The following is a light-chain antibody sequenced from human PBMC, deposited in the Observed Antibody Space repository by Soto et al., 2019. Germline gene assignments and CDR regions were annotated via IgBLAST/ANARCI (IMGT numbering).Light chain of an antibody. CDR3: NSYTSSSTYV. CDR2: DVA. V-gene: IGLV2-14*03. J-gene: IGLJ1*01. CDR1: SSDVGGYNY. Sequence: QSALTQPASVSGSPGQSSTISCTGTSSDVGGYNYVSWYQHHPGKAPKLMIYDVANQPSGVSNRFSGSKSGNTASLTISGLHAEDEADYYCNSYTSSSTYVFGTRTKLTVL.